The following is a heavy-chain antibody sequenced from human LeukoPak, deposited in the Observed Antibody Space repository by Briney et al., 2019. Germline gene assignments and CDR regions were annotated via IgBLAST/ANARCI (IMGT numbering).Heavy chain of an antibody. CDR3: ARDLVVPAAISYYGMDV. CDR2: ISSSGSTI. Sequence: GGSLRLSCAASGFTFSDYYMSWIRQAPGKGLEWVSYISSSGSTIYYADSVKGRFTIPRDNAKNSLYLQMNSLRAEDTAVYYCARDLVVPAAISYYGMDVWGQGTTVTVS. D-gene: IGHD2-2*01. CDR1: GFTFSDYY. V-gene: IGHV3-11*04. J-gene: IGHJ6*02.